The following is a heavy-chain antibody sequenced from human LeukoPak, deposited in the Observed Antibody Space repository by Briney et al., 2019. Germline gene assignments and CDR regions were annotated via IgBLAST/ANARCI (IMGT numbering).Heavy chain of an antibody. J-gene: IGHJ4*02. D-gene: IGHD1-1*01. CDR3: ARYNWNDAVGQ. Sequence: GGSLRLSCAASGFTFSSYSMNWVRQAPGKGLEWVSSISSSSSYIYYADSVKGRFTISRDNAKNSLYLQMNGLRAEDTAVYYYARYNWNDAVGQWGQGTLVTVSS. CDR1: GFTFSSYS. V-gene: IGHV3-21*01. CDR2: ISSSSSYI.